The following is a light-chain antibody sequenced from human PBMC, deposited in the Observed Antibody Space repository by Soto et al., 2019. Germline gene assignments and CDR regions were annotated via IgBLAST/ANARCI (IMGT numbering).Light chain of an antibody. Sequence: EIALTQSPGTLSLSPGERATLSCRASQSVSSSYLAWYQQKPGQAPRLLIYGASSRATGIPDRFSGSGSGTDFTLTISRLEPEDFAVYYCQQYGSSPLTFGQGTKV. V-gene: IGKV3-20*01. CDR2: GAS. CDR3: QQYGSSPLT. J-gene: IGKJ1*01. CDR1: QSVSSSY.